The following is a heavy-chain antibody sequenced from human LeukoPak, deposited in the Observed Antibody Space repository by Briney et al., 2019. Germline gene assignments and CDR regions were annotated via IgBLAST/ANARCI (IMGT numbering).Heavy chain of an antibody. J-gene: IGHJ4*02. D-gene: IGHD6-19*01. Sequence: ASVKVSCKASGYTFTGSFVHWVRQAPGQGLEWMGWINPNNGDTDYAQKFQGRVTMTRDTSINTAYMELSSLRCDDTALYYCARGRAFMAVAGTLFEYWGQGTLVTVSS. CDR2: INPNNGDT. CDR1: GYTFTGSF. CDR3: ARGRAFMAVAGTLFEY. V-gene: IGHV1-2*02.